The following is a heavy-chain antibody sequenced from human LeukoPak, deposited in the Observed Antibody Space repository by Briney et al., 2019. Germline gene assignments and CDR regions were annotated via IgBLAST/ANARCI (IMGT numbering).Heavy chain of an antibody. V-gene: IGHV4-59*08. CDR2: IYYSGST. J-gene: IGHJ5*02. D-gene: IGHD3-9*01. CDR1: GGSISSYY. Sequence: SETLSLTCTVSGGSISSYYWSWIRQPPGKGLEWIGYIYYSGSTNYNPSLKSRVTISVDTSKNQFSLKLSSVTAADTAVYYCARQTTYYDILTGYLPNWFDPWGQGTLVTVSS. CDR3: ARQTTYYDILTGYLPNWFDP.